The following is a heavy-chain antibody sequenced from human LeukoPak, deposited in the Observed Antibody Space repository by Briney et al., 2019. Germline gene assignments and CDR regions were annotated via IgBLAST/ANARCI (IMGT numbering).Heavy chain of an antibody. Sequence: SETLSLTCTVSGGSISSYYWSWIRQPPGKGLEWIGYIYTSGSTNYNPSIKSRVTISVDTSKNQFSLKLSSVTAADTAVYYCARLGANSSSWYPFDYWGQGTLVTVSS. J-gene: IGHJ4*02. D-gene: IGHD6-13*01. CDR3: ARLGANSSSWYPFDY. V-gene: IGHV4-4*09. CDR1: GGSISSYY. CDR2: IYTSGST.